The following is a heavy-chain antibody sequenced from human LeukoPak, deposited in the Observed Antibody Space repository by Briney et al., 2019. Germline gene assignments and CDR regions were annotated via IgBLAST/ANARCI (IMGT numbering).Heavy chain of an antibody. J-gene: IGHJ5*02. D-gene: IGHD4-17*01. CDR1: GYTFTGYY. Sequence: GASVKVSCKASGYTFTGYYMHWVRQAPGQGLEWMGWINPNSGGTNYAQKFQGRVTMTRDTSISTAYMELSRLRSDDTAVYYCARTCPGIDYGDYPVWFSWFDPWGQGTLVTVSS. V-gene: IGHV1-2*02. CDR3: ARTCPGIDYGDYPVWFSWFDP. CDR2: INPNSGGT.